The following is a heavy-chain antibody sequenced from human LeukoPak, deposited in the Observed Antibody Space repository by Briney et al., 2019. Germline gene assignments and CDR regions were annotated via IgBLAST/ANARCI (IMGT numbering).Heavy chain of an antibody. CDR2: ISYDGSNK. V-gene: IGHV3-30*04. CDR1: GFTFSSYA. D-gene: IGHD6-19*01. J-gene: IGHJ4*02. CDR3: AKFRADSSGWPFDY. Sequence: GGSLRLSCAASGFTFSSYAMHWVRQAPGKGLEWVAVISYDGSNKYYADSVKGRFTISRDNSMNTLYLQMNSLRAEDTAVYYCAKFRADSSGWPFDYWGQGTLVTVSS.